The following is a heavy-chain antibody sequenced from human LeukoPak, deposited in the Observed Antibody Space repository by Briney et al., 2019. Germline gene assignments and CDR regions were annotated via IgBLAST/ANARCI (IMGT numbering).Heavy chain of an antibody. CDR2: ISAYNGNT. Sequence: ASVNVSCKASGYTFTSYGISWVRQAPGQGLEWMGWISAYNGNTNYAQKLQGRVTMTTDTSTSTAYMELRSLRSDDTAVYYRARGPRITIFGVVSGFDPWGQGTLVTVSS. CDR3: ARGPRITIFGVVSGFDP. V-gene: IGHV1-18*01. J-gene: IGHJ5*02. CDR1: GYTFTSYG. D-gene: IGHD3-3*01.